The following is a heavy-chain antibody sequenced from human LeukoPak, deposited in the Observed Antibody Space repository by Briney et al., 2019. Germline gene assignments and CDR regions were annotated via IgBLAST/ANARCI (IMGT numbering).Heavy chain of an antibody. Sequence: GGSLRLSCAASGFIFNNYWMNWVRQAPEKGLECVASIKQDGSVKYYVDSVKGRFTISRDNAKNSLFLQMNSLRAEDMAVYSCATYDSGTGSFDYWGQGTLVTVSS. CDR2: IKQDGSVK. V-gene: IGHV3-7*01. CDR3: ATYDSGTGSFDY. J-gene: IGHJ4*02. CDR1: GFIFNNYW. D-gene: IGHD3-10*01.